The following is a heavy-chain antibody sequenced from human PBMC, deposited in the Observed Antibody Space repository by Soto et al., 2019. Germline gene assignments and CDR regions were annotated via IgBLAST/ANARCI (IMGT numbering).Heavy chain of an antibody. Sequence: QVHLVQSASEVRKPGASVKVSCKASGSTSTTYFLHWLRQTPGQGFEWMGVINPAGGSTTYAQIFQGRVTMARDTSTSTVYMELTSLRSEDTAMYYCAAVRGYNYGRFDYWGQGTLVTVSS. CDR3: AAVRGYNYGRFDY. V-gene: IGHV1-46*01. J-gene: IGHJ4*02. CDR2: INPAGGST. CDR1: GSTSTTYF. D-gene: IGHD1-1*01.